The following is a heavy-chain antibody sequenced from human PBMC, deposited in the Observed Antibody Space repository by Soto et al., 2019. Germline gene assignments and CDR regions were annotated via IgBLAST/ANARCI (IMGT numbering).Heavy chain of an antibody. Sequence: SDTLSLTYSVSGGSMSNYYWNWHRQPPGRGLERIGYVYHSGSTNYNPSLKSRVSMSVDVSRNHFSLTLHSVTAADTAVYLCTSAYSPSSSLDYWGQGTLVTVSS. D-gene: IGHD6-13*01. J-gene: IGHJ4*02. V-gene: IGHV4-59*07. CDR1: GGSMSNYY. CDR2: VYHSGST. CDR3: TSAYSPSSSLDY.